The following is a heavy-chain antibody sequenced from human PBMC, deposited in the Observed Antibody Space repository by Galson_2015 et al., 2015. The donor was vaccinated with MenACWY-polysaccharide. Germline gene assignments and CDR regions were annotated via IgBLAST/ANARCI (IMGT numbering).Heavy chain of an antibody. CDR3: AKVRSSAYVNFYSGLDV. V-gene: IGHV3-23*01. CDR2: ISASGRST. D-gene: IGHD5-18*01. CDR1: GFTFSSYA. J-gene: IGHJ6*02. Sequence: SLRLSCTASGFTFSSYAMTWVRQAPGKGLEWVSTISASGRSTFYADYVKGRVTISRDNSKNTLYLQLNSLRAEDTAVYYCAKVRSSAYVNFYSGLDVWGQGTTVTVSS.